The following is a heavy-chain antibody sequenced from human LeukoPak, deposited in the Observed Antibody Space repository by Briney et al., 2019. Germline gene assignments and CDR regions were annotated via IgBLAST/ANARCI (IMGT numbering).Heavy chain of an antibody. CDR1: GYTFTSYY. J-gene: IGHJ3*02. Sequence: ASVKVSCKASGYTFTSYYMHWVRQAPGQGLEWMGIINPSGGSTSYAQKFQGRVTMTRDMSTNTVYMELSSLRSEDTAVYYCARAAVAGEDYDAFDIWGQGTMVTVSS. CDR3: ARAAVAGEDYDAFDI. V-gene: IGHV1-46*01. CDR2: INPSGGST. D-gene: IGHD6-19*01.